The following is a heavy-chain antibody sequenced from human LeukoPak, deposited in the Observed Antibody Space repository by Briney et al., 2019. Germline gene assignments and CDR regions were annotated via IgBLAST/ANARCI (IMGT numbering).Heavy chain of an antibody. J-gene: IGHJ2*01. D-gene: IGHD6-13*01. CDR1: GGSISSSSYY. CDR2: FEYGGST. CDR3: ARVYYSNSYDYWYFDL. V-gene: IGHV4-39*07. Sequence: SETLSLTCTVSGGSISSSSYYWGWIRQAPGKGLEWIGSFEYGGSTYYNPSLKSRVTISVDTSKNQFSLKLSSVTAADTAVYYCARVYYSNSYDYWYFDLWGRGTLVTVSS.